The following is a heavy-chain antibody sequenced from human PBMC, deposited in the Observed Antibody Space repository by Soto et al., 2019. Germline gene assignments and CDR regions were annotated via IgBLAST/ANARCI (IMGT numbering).Heavy chain of an antibody. V-gene: IGHV3-74*01. CDR3: VRTSLVVAAATREDY. J-gene: IGHJ4*02. Sequence: EVQLVESGGGLVQPGGSLRLSCAASGFTFSSYWMHWVRQAPGRGLVWVSGINSDGSSTSYADSVTGRFTISRDNAKNTQYLQMNSLRAEDTDVYYCVRTSLVVAAATREDYWGQGTLVTVSS. D-gene: IGHD2-15*01. CDR2: INSDGSST. CDR1: GFTFSSYW.